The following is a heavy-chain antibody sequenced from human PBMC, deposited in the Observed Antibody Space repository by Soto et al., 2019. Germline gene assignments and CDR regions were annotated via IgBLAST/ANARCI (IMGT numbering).Heavy chain of an antibody. V-gene: IGHV5-51*01. CDR3: ARVTCYADSGAFYSFAV. CDR1: GYVLTHYW. Sequence: LRIPHQGSGYVLTHYWVAWVRQTPGKGLEWMGDIYPGDAETRYSPSLQGRDPFSVDKSIDTAYLHWSSVQASDTAIYYCARVTCYADSGAFYSFAVRGQGALFTLS. CDR2: IYPGDAET. D-gene: IGHD3-22*01. J-gene: IGHJ4*02.